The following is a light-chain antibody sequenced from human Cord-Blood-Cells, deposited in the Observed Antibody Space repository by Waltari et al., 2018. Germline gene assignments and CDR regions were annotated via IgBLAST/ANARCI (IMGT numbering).Light chain of an antibody. CDR3: QQSYSTWT. Sequence: DIQMTQSPSSLSASVGDRVTITCRASQGISSYLNLYQQKPGKAPKLLIYAASSLQSGVPSRFSGSGSGTDFTLTISSLQPEDFATYYCQQSYSTWTFGQGTKVEIK. CDR1: QGISSY. J-gene: IGKJ1*01. V-gene: IGKV1-39*01. CDR2: AAS.